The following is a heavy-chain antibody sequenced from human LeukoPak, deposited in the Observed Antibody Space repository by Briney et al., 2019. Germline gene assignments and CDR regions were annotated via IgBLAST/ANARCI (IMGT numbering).Heavy chain of an antibody. CDR3: ARENSYYDSSGYYFGSGYFDY. Sequence: SETLSLTCAVYGGSFSGYYWSWIRQPPGKGLEWIGEINHSGSTNYNPSLKSRVTISVDTSKNQFSLRLSSVTAADTAVYYCARENSYYDSSGYYFGSGYFDYWGQGTLVTVSS. V-gene: IGHV4-34*01. D-gene: IGHD3-22*01. CDR1: GGSFSGYY. J-gene: IGHJ4*03. CDR2: INHSGST.